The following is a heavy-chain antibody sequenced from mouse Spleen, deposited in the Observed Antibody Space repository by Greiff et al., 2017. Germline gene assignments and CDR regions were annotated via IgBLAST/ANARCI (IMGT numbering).Heavy chain of an antibody. D-gene: IGHD2-2*01. V-gene: IGHV1-69*02. J-gene: IGHJ3*01. CDR1: GYTFTSYW. CDR2: IDPSDSET. CDR3: ARYYGYDGAWFAY. Sequence: VQLQQPGAELVKPGAPVKLSCKASGYTFTSYWMNWVKQRPGRGLEWIGRIDPSDSETHYNQKFKDKATLTVDKSSSTAYIQLSSLTSEDSAVYYCARYYGYDGAWFAYWGQGTLVTVSA.